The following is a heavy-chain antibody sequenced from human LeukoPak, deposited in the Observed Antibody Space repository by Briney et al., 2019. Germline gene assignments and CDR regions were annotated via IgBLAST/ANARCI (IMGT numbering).Heavy chain of an antibody. CDR1: GDSIGSYS. CDR3: ARDFYDTSTYYYVDAFDI. V-gene: IGHV4-59*01. CDR2: IYYSGNT. J-gene: IGHJ3*02. Sequence: SETLSLTCTVSGDSIGSYSWNWVRQPPGKGLEWIGYIYYSGNTNYNPSLKSRVTISVDTSKNQFSLKLSSVTAADTAVYYCARDFYDTSTYYYVDAFDIWGQGTMVTVSS. D-gene: IGHD3-22*01.